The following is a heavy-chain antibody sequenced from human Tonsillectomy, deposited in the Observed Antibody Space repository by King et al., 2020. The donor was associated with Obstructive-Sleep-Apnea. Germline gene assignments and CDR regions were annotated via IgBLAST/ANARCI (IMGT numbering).Heavy chain of an antibody. V-gene: IGHV5-51*01. J-gene: IGHJ3*02. CDR2: IYPGDSDT. CDR3: ARGTRGYYDSSGYYDDAFDI. D-gene: IGHD3-22*01. Sequence: VQLVESGAEVKKPGESLKISCKGSGYSFTSYWIGWVRQMPGKGLEWMGIIYPGDSDTRYSPSFQGQVTISADKSISTAYLQRSSLNASDTAMYYCARGTRGYYDSSGYYDDAFDIWGQGTMVTVSS. CDR1: GYSFTSYW.